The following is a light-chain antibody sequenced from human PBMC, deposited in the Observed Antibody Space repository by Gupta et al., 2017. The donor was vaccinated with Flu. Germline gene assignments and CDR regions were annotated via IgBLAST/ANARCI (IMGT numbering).Light chain of an antibody. CDR3: QQSYSTPGYT. Sequence: DLQMTQSPSSLSASVGDRVTITCRASQSISSYLNWYQQKPGKAPKLLIYAASSLQSGVPSRFSGSGSGTDFTLTISSRQHEDFATYYCQQSYSTPGYTFGQGTKLEIK. CDR2: AAS. CDR1: QSISSY. J-gene: IGKJ2*01. V-gene: IGKV1-39*01.